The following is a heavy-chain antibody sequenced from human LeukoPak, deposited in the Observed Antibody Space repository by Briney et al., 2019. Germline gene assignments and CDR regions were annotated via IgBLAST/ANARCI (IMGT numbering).Heavy chain of an antibody. CDR2: ISSNGGST. CDR1: GFTFSSYA. V-gene: IGHV3-64*01. Sequence: GGSLRLSCAASGFTFSSYAMSWVRQAPGKGLEWVSAISSNGGSTYYANSVKGRFTISRDNSKNTLYLQMGSLRAEDMAVYYCAREAVAGKDYWGQGTLVTVSS. D-gene: IGHD6-19*01. J-gene: IGHJ4*02. CDR3: AREAVAGKDY.